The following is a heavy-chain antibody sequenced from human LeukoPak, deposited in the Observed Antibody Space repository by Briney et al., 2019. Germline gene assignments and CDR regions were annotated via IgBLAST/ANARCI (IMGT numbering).Heavy chain of an antibody. D-gene: IGHD3-3*01. CDR2: IGGSVGST. CDR3: AKDGGFWSGYYPY. Sequence: GGSLTLSWAASGFTFSSYAMTWVRQAPGKGLEWVSAIGGSVGSTYYADSVKGRFTISRDNSKNTLYLQMNSLRVEDTAVYYCAKDGGFWSGYYPYWGQGTLVTVSS. J-gene: IGHJ4*02. CDR1: GFTFSSYA. V-gene: IGHV3-23*01.